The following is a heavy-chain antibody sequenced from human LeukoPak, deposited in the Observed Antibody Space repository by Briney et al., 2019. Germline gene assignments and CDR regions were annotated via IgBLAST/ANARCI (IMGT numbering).Heavy chain of an antibody. CDR2: INPNSGGT. J-gene: IGHJ4*02. V-gene: IGHV1-2*02. CDR1: GYTFTGYY. D-gene: IGHD2-15*01. CDR3: ARDGRYCSGGSCYNDY. Sequence: ASEKVSCKASGYTFTGYYMHWVRQAPGQGLEWMGWINPNSGGTNYAQKFQGRVTMTRDTSISTAYMELSRLRSDDTAVYYCARDGRYCSGGSCYNDYWGQGTLVTVS.